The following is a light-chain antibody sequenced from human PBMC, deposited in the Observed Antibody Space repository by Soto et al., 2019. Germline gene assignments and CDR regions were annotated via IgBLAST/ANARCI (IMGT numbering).Light chain of an antibody. V-gene: IGLV2-14*01. CDR2: EVS. CDR3: SSYTSSSTHWV. J-gene: IGLJ3*02. Sequence: QSVLTQPASVSGSPGQSITISCTGTSSDVSGYNYVSWYQQHPGKAPKLMIYEVSNRPSGVSNRFSGSKSGNTASLTISGLQAEDEADYYCSSYTSSSTHWVFGGGTQLTVL. CDR1: SSDVSGYNY.